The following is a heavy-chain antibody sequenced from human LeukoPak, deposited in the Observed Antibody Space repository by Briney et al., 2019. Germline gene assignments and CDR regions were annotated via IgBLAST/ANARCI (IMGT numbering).Heavy chain of an antibody. CDR1: GFTYRDHW. J-gene: IGHJ4*02. Sequence: GKSLRLSCVASGFTYRDHWMSWVRQAPGKGLEWVATIRKDGKEQKYVDSVKGRFTISRDNTKNLLFLQMDSLRAEDTALYYCARDAVSGANDYWGQGTLVIVSS. CDR3: ARDAVSGANDY. D-gene: IGHD2-15*01. CDR2: IRKDGKEQ. V-gene: IGHV3-7*03.